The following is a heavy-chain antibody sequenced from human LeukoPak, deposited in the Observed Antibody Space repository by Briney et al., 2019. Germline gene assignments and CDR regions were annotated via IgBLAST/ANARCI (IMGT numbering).Heavy chain of an antibody. J-gene: IGHJ6*03. CDR2: IRSKANSYAT. CDR1: GFTFSGSA. CDR3: RGAGSYYYCYYMDV. Sequence: QSGGSLRLSCAASGFTFSGSAMHWVRQASGKGLEWVGRIRSKANSYATAYAASVKGRFTISRDDSKNTAYLQMNSLKTEDTAVYYCRGAGSYYYCYYMDVWGKGTTVTVSS. D-gene: IGHD6-19*01. V-gene: IGHV3-73*01.